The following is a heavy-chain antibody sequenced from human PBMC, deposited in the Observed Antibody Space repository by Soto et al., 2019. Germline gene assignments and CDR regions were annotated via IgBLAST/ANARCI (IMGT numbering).Heavy chain of an antibody. CDR1: GYTFTGYY. CDR2: INPNSGGT. CDR3: AREGIRGWHYYYGMDV. D-gene: IGHD5-18*01. J-gene: IGHJ6*02. V-gene: IGHV1-2*02. Sequence: QVQLVQSGAEVKKPGASVKVSCKASGYTFTGYYMHWVRQAPGQGLEWMGWINPNSGGTNYAQKFQGRVTTTRDTSISTAYMELSRLRSDATAVYYCAREGIRGWHYYYGMDVWGQGTTVTVSS.